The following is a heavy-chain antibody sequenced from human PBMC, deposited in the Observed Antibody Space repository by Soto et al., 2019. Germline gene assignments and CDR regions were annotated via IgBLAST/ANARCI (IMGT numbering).Heavy chain of an antibody. D-gene: IGHD2-2*01. J-gene: IGHJ3*01. Sequence: PGGSLRLSCAASGFTFSSYSMNWVRQAPGKGLEWVSSISSSSSAKYYADSVKGRFTISRDNAKNSLYLQMNSLRAEDTAVYYSARVKECSTTTCYARDAFDVWGQGTMVTVSS. V-gene: IGHV3-21*04. CDR3: ARVKECSTTTCYARDAFDV. CDR1: GFTFSSYS. CDR2: ISSSSSAK.